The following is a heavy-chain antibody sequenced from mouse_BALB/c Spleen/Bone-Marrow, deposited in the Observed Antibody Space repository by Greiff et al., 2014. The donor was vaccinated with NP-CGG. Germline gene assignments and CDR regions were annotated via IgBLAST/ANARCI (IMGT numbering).Heavy chain of an antibody. CDR1: GFNIKDTY. CDR3: ARGYDEGFAY. D-gene: IGHD2-14*01. Sequence: VQLKESGAELVKPGASVKLSCTASGFNIKDTYMHWVKQRPEQGLEWIGRIDPANGSTKYDPKFQGKATITADTSSNTAYLQLSSLTSEDTAVYYCARGYDEGFAYWGQGTLVTVSA. J-gene: IGHJ3*01. CDR2: IDPANGST. V-gene: IGHV14-3*02.